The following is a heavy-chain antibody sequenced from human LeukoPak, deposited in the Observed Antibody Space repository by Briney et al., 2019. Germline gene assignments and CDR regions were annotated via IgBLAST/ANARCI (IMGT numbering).Heavy chain of an antibody. V-gene: IGHV3-30-3*02. D-gene: IGHD5-12*01. Sequence: GRSLRLSCAASGFTFSSYAMHWVRQAPGKGLEWVAVISYDGSNKYYADSVKGRFTISRDNSKNTLYLQMNSLRAEDTAVYYCAKNRDGYNFDAFDIWGQGTMVTVSS. CDR1: GFTFSSYA. CDR2: ISYDGSNK. J-gene: IGHJ3*02. CDR3: AKNRDGYNFDAFDI.